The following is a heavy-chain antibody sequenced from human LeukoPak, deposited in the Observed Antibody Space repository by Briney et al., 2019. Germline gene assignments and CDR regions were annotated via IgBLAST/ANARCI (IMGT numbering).Heavy chain of an antibody. D-gene: IGHD6-19*01. V-gene: IGHV3-30-3*01. CDR1: GFTFSSYA. J-gene: IGHJ4*02. CDR3: ARSSGFLYFDY. CDR2: ISYDGSNK. Sequence: GGSLRLSCAASGFTFSSYAMHWVRQAPGKGLEWMAVISYDGSNKYYADSVKGRFTISRDNSKNTLYLQMNSLRAEDTAVYYCARSSGFLYFDYWGQGTLVTVSS.